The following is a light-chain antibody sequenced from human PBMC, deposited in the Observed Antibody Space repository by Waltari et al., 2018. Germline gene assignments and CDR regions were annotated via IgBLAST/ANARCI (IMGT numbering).Light chain of an antibody. J-gene: IGLJ1*01. CDR1: SSHVGGYNY. CDR2: DVI. V-gene: IGLV2-14*03. CDR3: SSYTSSNTGV. Sequence: QSALTQPASVSGSPGQSHTTSCTGPSSHVGGYNYFPWYQQHPGKAPKLVIYDVINRPSGGSNRFSGSKSGNTASLTISGLQPEDEADYYCSSYTSSNTGVFGTGTKVTVL.